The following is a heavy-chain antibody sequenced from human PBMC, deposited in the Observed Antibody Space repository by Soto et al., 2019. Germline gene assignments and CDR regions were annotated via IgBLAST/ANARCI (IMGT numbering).Heavy chain of an antibody. CDR2: INQSGST. J-gene: IGHJ6*02. V-gene: IGHV4-34*01. CDR3: ARGGRTYCSSTSCYGYYYYGMDV. CDR1: GGSFSGYY. D-gene: IGHD2-2*01. Sequence: QVQLQQWGAGLLKPSETLSLTCAVYGGSFSGYYWSWIRQPPGKGLEWIGEINQSGSTNYNPSLKSRVTISVDTSKNQFSLKLSSVTAADTAVYYCARGGRTYCSSTSCYGYYYYGMDVWGQGTTVTVSS.